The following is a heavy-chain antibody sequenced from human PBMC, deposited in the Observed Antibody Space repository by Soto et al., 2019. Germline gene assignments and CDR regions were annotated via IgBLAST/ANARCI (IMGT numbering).Heavy chain of an antibody. J-gene: IGHJ4*02. Sequence: QVQLVQSGAEVKKPGSSVKVSCKYFGGTFSSYTITWVRQAPGQGLEWMGGTIPIFGTPNYAQKFQGRLTIFADASWNTVYMDLSSLRSEDTAVYYCATLNSLRDFWSGRDYWCQGTLVTVSS. CDR3: ATLNSLRDFWSGRDY. D-gene: IGHD3-3*01. CDR2: TIPIFGTP. V-gene: IGHV1-69*01. CDR1: GGTFSSYT.